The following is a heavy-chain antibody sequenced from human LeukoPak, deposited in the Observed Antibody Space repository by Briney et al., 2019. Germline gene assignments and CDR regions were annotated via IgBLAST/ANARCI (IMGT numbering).Heavy chain of an antibody. CDR1: GGSISSSSYY. CDR3: ARDLGVAAFDI. J-gene: IGHJ3*02. Sequence: PSETLSLTCTVSGGSISSSSYYWGWIRQPPGKGLEWIGSIYYSGSTYYNPSLKSRVTISVDTSKNQFSLKLSSVTAADTAVYYCARDLGVAAFDIWGQGTMVTVSS. V-gene: IGHV4-39*07. CDR2: IYYSGST.